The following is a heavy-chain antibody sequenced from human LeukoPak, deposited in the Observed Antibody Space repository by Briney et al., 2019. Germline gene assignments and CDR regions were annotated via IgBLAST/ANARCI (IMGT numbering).Heavy chain of an antibody. V-gene: IGHV3-49*04. Sequence: SGGSPRLSCTASGFTFGDYAMSWVRQAPGKGLEWVGFIRSKAYGGTTEYAASVKGRFTISRDDSKSIAYLQMNSLKTEDTAVYYCTREGVGPGPDAFDIWGQGTMVTVSS. CDR3: TREGVGPGPDAFDI. CDR1: GFTFGDYA. J-gene: IGHJ3*02. D-gene: IGHD1-14*01. CDR2: IRSKAYGGTT.